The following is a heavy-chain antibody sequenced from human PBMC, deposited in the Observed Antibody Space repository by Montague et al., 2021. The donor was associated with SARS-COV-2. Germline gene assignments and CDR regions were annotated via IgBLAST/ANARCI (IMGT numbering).Heavy chain of an antibody. D-gene: IGHD3-10*01. CDR2: IYSGGST. J-gene: IGHJ6*02. V-gene: IGHV3-66*02. Sequence: SLRLSCAASGFTVSSNYMSWVRQAQGKGLEWVSVIYSGGSTYYADSVKGRFTISRDNSKNTLYLQMNSLRAEDTAVYYCARDQRRYGSGSYYGPHYYYYGMDVWGQGTTVTVSS. CDR3: ARDQRRYGSGSYYGPHYYYYGMDV. CDR1: GFTVSSNY.